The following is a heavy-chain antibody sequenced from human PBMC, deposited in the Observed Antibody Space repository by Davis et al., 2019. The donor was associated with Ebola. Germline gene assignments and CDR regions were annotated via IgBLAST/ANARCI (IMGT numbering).Heavy chain of an antibody. CDR2: ISFDGSNK. CDR3: FVGAIVY. J-gene: IGHJ4*02. V-gene: IGHV3-30*04. Sequence: PGGSLRLSCAASGFTFCSYAMHWVRQAPGKGLEWVAVISFDGSNKNYADSVKGRFTISRDNSKNTLFLQMNSLRAEDTAVYYCFVGAIVYWGQGTLVTVSS. D-gene: IGHD1-26*01. CDR1: GFTFCSYA.